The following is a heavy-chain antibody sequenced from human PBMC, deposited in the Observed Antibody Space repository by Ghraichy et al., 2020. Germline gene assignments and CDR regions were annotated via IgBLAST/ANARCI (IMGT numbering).Heavy chain of an antibody. J-gene: IGHJ5*02. D-gene: IGHD3-10*01. V-gene: IGHV5-51*01. Sequence: GESLNISCKGSGYSFTSYWIGWVRQMPGKGLEWMGIIYPGDSDTRYSPSFQGQVTISADKSISTAYLQWSSLKASDTAMYYCARRGFYGSGSYNWFDPWGQGTLVTVSS. CDR3: ARRGFYGSGSYNWFDP. CDR2: IYPGDSDT. CDR1: GYSFTSYW.